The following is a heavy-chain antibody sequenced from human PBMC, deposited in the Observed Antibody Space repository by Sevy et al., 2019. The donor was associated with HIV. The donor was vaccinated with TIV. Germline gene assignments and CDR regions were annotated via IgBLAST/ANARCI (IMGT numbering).Heavy chain of an antibody. CDR1: GVSISSHF. J-gene: IGHJ6*02. Sequence: SETLSLTCSVSGVSISSHFWSWIRQPPGKGLEWIGYFYLSGSANYHPSVKSRVTISGDTSKNQFSLKLTSVTAADTAVYYCAREVHFYSSGFSAGMDVWGQGTTVTVSS. CDR2: FYLSGSA. CDR3: AREVHFYSSGFSAGMDV. V-gene: IGHV4-59*11. D-gene: IGHD3-10*01.